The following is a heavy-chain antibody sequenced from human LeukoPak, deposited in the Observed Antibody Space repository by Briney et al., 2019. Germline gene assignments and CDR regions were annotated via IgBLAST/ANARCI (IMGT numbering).Heavy chain of an antibody. J-gene: IGHJ3*02. Sequence: SETLSLTCTVSGGSISGYYWSWIRQPPGKGLEWVGYISYSGSTNYNPSLKSRVTISVDTSKNQFSLKLSSVTAADTAVYYCARWGVLDAFDIWGQRTMVTVSS. CDR3: ARWGVLDAFDI. CDR2: ISYSGST. D-gene: IGHD3-16*01. V-gene: IGHV4-59*01. CDR1: GGSISGYY.